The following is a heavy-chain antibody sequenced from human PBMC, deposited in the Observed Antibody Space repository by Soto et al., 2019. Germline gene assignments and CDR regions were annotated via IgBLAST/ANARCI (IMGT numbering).Heavy chain of an antibody. Sequence: GGSLRLSCAASGFTFRSYEMHWVRQTPGKGLEWVSRINTDGSSTKYADSVKGRFTFSRDNAKNTLYLQMNSLRAEDTAVYYCASDFGIPDNPQXIWGQGTQVTVSS. J-gene: IGHJ4*02. D-gene: IGHD2-2*02. CDR3: ASDFGIPDNPQXI. V-gene: IGHV3-74*03. CDR1: GFTFRSYE. CDR2: INTDGSST.